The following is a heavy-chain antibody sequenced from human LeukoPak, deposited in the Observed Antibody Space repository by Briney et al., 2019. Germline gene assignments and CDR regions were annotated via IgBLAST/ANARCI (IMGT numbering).Heavy chain of an antibody. Sequence: PSETLSLTCTVSGGSISSYYWSWIRQPPGKGLEWIGYLYYSGSTNYNPSLKSRVTISVDTSKNQFSLKLSSVTAADTAVYYCARTLHLETTPLGFDIWGQGTMVTVSS. CDR3: ARTLHLETTPLGFDI. J-gene: IGHJ3*02. D-gene: IGHD5-24*01. V-gene: IGHV4-59*01. CDR2: LYYSGST. CDR1: GGSISSYY.